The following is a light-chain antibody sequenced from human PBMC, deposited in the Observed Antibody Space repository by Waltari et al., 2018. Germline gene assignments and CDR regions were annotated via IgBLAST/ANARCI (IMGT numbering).Light chain of an antibody. CDR3: QHYGNSPELT. V-gene: IGKV3-20*01. CDR1: QSVISSF. Sequence: IVLTQSPGTLSLSPGERATLSCRASQSVISSFLAWYQQKPGQAPRLLIPNTSNRAAGIPDRFSGSGSGTDFTLTISRLEPEDFAVYYCQHYGNSPELTFGGGTKVEI. CDR2: NTS. J-gene: IGKJ4*01.